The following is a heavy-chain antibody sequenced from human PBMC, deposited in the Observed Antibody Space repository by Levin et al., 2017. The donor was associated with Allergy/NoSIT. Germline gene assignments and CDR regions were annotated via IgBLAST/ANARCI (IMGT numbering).Heavy chain of an antibody. CDR3: ASVRGGASTSTAFDY. J-gene: IGHJ4*02. CDR1: GFTFSSYW. D-gene: IGHD2-2*01. Sequence: GGSLRLSCAASGFTFSSYWMSWVRQAPGKGLEWVANLKQDGSEKYYVDSVKGRFTISRDNAENSLYLQMSSLRAEDTAVYYCASVRGGASTSTAFDYWGQGTLVTVSS. V-gene: IGHV3-7*01. CDR2: LKQDGSEK.